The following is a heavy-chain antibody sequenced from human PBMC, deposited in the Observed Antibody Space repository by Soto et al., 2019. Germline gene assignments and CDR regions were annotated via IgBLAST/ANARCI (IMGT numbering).Heavy chain of an antibody. CDR1: GSTFPSYY. CDR2: INPSGGST. J-gene: IGHJ4*02. CDR3: ARFSYGIDY. V-gene: IGHV1-46*01. D-gene: IGHD5-18*01. Sequence: ASVTGSFQASGSTFPSYYMHWVRQAPGQGLEWMGIINPSGGSTSYAQKFQGRVTMTRDTSTSTVYMELSSLRSEDTAVYYCARFSYGIDYWGQGTLVTVSS.